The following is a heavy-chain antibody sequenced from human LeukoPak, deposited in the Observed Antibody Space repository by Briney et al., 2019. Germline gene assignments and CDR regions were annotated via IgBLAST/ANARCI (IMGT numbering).Heavy chain of an antibody. CDR1: GGSISSYY. V-gene: IGHV4-59*01. J-gene: IGHJ4*02. CDR3: ARENYYDSSGSFDY. CDR2: IYYSGST. D-gene: IGHD3-22*01. Sequence: PSETLSLTCTVSGGSISSYYWSWILQPPAKGLEWIGYIYYSGSTNYNPSLKSRVTISVDTSKNQFSLKLRSVTAADTAVYYCARENYYDSSGSFDYWGQGTLVTVSS.